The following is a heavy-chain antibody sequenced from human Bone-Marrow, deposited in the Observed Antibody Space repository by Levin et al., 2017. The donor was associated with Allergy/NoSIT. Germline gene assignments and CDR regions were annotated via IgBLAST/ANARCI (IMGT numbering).Heavy chain of an antibody. D-gene: IGHD2-2*01. CDR3: ARERYCSTTNCYDTWSGVYGMDV. Sequence: PGGSLRLSCAASGFTFDTYAIHWVRQTPGKGLEWVAVISYDGTNKYYADSVKGRFTVSRDNSKNTLYLKMNSVITEDTAAYYCARERYCSTTNCYDTWSGVYGMDVWGQGTTVTVSS. CDR2: ISYDGTNK. J-gene: IGHJ6*02. V-gene: IGHV3-30*04. CDR1: GFTFDTYA.